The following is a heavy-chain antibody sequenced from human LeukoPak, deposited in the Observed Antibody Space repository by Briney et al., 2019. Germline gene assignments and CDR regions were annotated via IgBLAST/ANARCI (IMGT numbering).Heavy chain of an antibody. V-gene: IGHV4-39*01. Sequence: SETLSLTCTVSGGSITRSTYFWGWIRQPPGKGLEWIGSIYYSGSTYYNPSLRSRVTISVDTSKNQFSLKLSSVTAADTALYYCARQPYSDNWYRWFDPWGQGTLVTVSS. CDR3: ARQPYSDNWYRWFDP. CDR1: GGSITRSTYF. D-gene: IGHD6-13*01. J-gene: IGHJ5*02. CDR2: IYYSGST.